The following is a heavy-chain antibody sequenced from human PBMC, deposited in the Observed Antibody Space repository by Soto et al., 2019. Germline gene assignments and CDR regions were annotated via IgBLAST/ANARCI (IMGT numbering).Heavy chain of an antibody. Sequence: SETLSLTCTVSGGSISSSDHYWVWIRQPPGKGLEWIGSIYNSGITYYNPSLKSRVTISVDTSKNQFSLKLNSVTAADTAVYFCARPSFGGVTPFVYWGQGTLVTVSS. J-gene: IGHJ4*02. CDR1: GGSISSSDHY. V-gene: IGHV4-39*01. CDR2: IYNSGIT. CDR3: ARPSFGGVTPFVY. D-gene: IGHD3-16*01.